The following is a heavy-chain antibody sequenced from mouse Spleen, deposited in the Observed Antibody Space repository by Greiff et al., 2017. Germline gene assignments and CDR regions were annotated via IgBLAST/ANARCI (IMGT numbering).Heavy chain of an antibody. V-gene: IGHV1-75*01. CDR2: IFPGSGST. D-gene: IGHD1-1*01. Sequence: QVQLKESGPELVKPGASVKISCKASGYTFTDYYINWVKQRPGQGLEWFGWIFPGSGSTYYNEKFKGKATLTVDKSSSTAYMLLSSLTSEDSAVYFCAFYGSSPYAMDYWGQGTSVTVSS. J-gene: IGHJ4*01. CDR1: GYTFTDYY. CDR3: AFYGSSPYAMDY.